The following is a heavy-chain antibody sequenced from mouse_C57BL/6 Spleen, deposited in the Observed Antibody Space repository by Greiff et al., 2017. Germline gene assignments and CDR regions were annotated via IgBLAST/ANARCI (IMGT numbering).Heavy chain of an antibody. Sequence: QVQLQQSGAELARPGASVKLSCTASGYTFTSYGISWVKQRTGQGLEWIGEIYPRSGNTYYNETFKGQSTLTADKSPSTVYMELRSLTSEDSAVYFCARGGLTGTRAMDYWGQGTSVTVSS. V-gene: IGHV1-81*01. CDR2: IYPRSGNT. CDR1: GYTFTSYG. CDR3: ARGGLTGTRAMDY. D-gene: IGHD4-1*01. J-gene: IGHJ4*01.